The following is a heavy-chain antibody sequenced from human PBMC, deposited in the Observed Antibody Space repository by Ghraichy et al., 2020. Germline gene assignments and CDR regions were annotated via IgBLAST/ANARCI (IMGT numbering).Heavy chain of an antibody. CDR2: LYYGAGST. CDR3: ARGQQWLGRPSALDI. Sequence: GRSLRLSCAVSGLSVNDHYMNWVRQAPGEGLEWVAILYYGAGSTAYAASVKGRFTISRDNSKNTLFLQMNGLRVEDTAVYYCARGQQWLGRPSALDIWGQGTLVSVSS. V-gene: IGHV3-53*01. CDR1: GLSVNDHY. D-gene: IGHD6-19*01. J-gene: IGHJ3*02.